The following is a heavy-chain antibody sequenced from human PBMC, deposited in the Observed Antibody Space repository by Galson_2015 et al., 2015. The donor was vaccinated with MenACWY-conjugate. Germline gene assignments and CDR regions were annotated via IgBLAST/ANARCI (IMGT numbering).Heavy chain of an antibody. CDR1: GFTFSISS. CDR2: ISSSSSTI. D-gene: IGHD5-12*01. Sequence: SLRLSCAASGFTFSISSMNWVRRAPGKGLEWVSHISSSSSTIHYADSVRGRFTISRDNAKNSLYLQMNSLRAEDTAVYYCAGDIVTTIYGEDYWGQGTLVTASS. V-gene: IGHV3-48*04. J-gene: IGHJ4*02. CDR3: AGDIVTTIYGEDY.